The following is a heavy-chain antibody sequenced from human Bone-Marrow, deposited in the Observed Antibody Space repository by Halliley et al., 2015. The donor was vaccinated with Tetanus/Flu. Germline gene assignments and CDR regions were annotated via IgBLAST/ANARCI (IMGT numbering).Heavy chain of an antibody. D-gene: IGHD5-18*01. CDR2: IREDGSEQ. Sequence: GANIREDGSEQYYVDSMKGRFTISRDNTKSSLYLQMNSRRVEDAAVYYCVRGGGRDTAMASLWGQGTLVTVSS. V-gene: IGHV3-7*03. J-gene: IGHJ4*02. CDR3: VRGGGRDTAMASL.